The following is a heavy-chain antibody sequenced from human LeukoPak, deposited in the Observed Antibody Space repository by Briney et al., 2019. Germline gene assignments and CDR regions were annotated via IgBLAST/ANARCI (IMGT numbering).Heavy chain of an antibody. CDR2: IFSSGRT. D-gene: IGHD2-15*01. J-gene: IGHJ4*02. V-gene: IGHV4-61*01. CDR3: ARAHTLSCSVGTCPYFLDY. Sequence: PSETLSLTCSVSAGSVCSFSSHCWGWIRRPPGKGLEWLGCIFSSGRTNYNPSLKSRVTMAIDTSKNQFSLRQSSVTAAGTAVYYCARAHTLSCSVGTCPYFLDYWGQGTLVTVSS. CDR1: AGSVCSFSSHC.